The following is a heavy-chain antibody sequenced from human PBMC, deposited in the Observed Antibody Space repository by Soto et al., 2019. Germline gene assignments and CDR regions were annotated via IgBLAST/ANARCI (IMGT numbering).Heavy chain of an antibody. CDR3: ARAIVGPTTTGWLDL. CDR1: GGTFSRYA. Sequence: ASVKVSCKASGGTFSRYAISWVRQAPGQGLEWMGGIIPIFGTANYAQKFQGRVTITADESTSTAYMELSSLRFEDTAVYYCARAIVGPTTTGWLDLSGPGTLVTVFS. V-gene: IGHV1-69*13. D-gene: IGHD1-26*01. J-gene: IGHJ5*02. CDR2: IIPIFGTA.